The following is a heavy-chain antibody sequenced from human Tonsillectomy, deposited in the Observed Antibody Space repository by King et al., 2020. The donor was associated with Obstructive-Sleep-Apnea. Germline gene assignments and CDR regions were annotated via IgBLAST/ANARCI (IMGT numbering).Heavy chain of an antibody. CDR1: GITFSSYS. J-gene: IGHJ3*01. CDR2: ISSRTSTI. D-gene: IGHD3-16*01. Sequence: VQLVESGGGLVQPGGSLRLSCAASGITFSSYSMNWVRQAPGKGLDWVSYISSRTSTIYYADSVKCRFTISSENAKNSLVLQINSLRAEDTAVYYCATGGPDAFDFWGRGTMVTVSS. V-gene: IGHV3-48*04. CDR3: ATGGPDAFDF.